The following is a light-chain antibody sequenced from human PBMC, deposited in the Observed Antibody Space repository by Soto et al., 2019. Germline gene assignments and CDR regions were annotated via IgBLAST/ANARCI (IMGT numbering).Light chain of an antibody. V-gene: IGKV1-5*03. CDR3: QQYESYPMT. CDR2: KAS. Sequence: DGQMTQYPSTLSASVGDRVTITCRASQSISSWLAWYQQKPGKAPKLLISKASTLQTGVPRRFSGSGSGTEFTLTISSLQPDDFATSYCQQYESYPMTFGGGTKVEIK. CDR1: QSISSW. J-gene: IGKJ4*01.